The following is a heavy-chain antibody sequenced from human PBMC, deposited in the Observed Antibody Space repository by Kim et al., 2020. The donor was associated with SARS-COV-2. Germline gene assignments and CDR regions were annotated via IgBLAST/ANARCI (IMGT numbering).Heavy chain of an antibody. Sequence: GGSLRLSCAGSRFTFNDYWMHWVRQAPGKGLLWVSRINNDGSRISYADSVRGRFTVSRDNAKNTLFLQMNSLRAEDTAVYYCVRDLGWYEDYWGQGALVTVSS. CDR3: VRDLGWYEDY. CDR2: INNDGSRI. D-gene: IGHD6-19*01. CDR1: RFTFNDYW. J-gene: IGHJ4*02. V-gene: IGHV3-74*01.